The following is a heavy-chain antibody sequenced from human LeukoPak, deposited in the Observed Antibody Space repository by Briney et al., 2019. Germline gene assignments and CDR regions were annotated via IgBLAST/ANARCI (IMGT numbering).Heavy chain of an antibody. D-gene: IGHD2-2*02. CDR1: GYTFTSYD. CDR3: AREGVPAAIWGNNWFDP. Sequence: ASVKVSFKASGYTFTSYDINWVRQATGQGLEWIGWISAYNGNTNYAQKLQGRVTMTTDTSTSTAYMELRSLRSDDTAVYYCAREGVPAAIWGNNWFDPWGQGTLVTVSS. J-gene: IGHJ5*02. CDR2: ISAYNGNT. V-gene: IGHV1-18*01.